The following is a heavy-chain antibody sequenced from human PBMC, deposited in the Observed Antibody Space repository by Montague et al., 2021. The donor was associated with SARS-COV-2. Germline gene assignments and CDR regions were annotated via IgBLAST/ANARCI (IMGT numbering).Heavy chain of an antibody. V-gene: IGHV4-59*01. J-gene: IGHJ4*02. Sequence: SETLSLTCTVSGGSISSYYWSWIRQPPGKGLEWIGYIYYSGSTNYNPSLKSRVTISVDTSKNQFSLKLSSVTAADTAVYYCARVFPRWLQLETHVDYWGQGTLVTVSS. D-gene: IGHD5-24*01. CDR1: GGSISSYY. CDR2: IYYSGST. CDR3: ARVFPRWLQLETHVDY.